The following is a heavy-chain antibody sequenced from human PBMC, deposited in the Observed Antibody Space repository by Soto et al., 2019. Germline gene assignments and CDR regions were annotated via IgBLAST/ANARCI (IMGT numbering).Heavy chain of an antibody. Sequence: GGSLRLSCAASGFTFSSYAMSWVRQAPGKGLEWVSAISGSGGSTYYADSVKGRFTISRDNSKNTLYLQMNSLRAEDTAVYYCAKDRSYYYDSSGYTDAFDIWGQGTMVTV. CDR1: GFTFSSYA. V-gene: IGHV3-23*01. CDR2: ISGSGGST. CDR3: AKDRSYYYDSSGYTDAFDI. D-gene: IGHD3-22*01. J-gene: IGHJ3*02.